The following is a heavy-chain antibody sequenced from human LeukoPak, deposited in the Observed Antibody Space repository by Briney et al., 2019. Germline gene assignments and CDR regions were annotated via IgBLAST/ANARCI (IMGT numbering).Heavy chain of an antibody. CDR1: GFTVSSNY. D-gene: IGHD6-6*01. V-gene: IGHV3-21*01. CDR2: ISSSSSYI. J-gene: IGHJ3*02. CDR3: AREGLSSIAARPGAFDI. Sequence: PGGSLRLSCAASGFTVSSNYMSWVRQAPGKGLEWVSSISSSSSYIYYADSVKGRFTISRDNAKNSLYLQMNSLRAEDTAVYYCAREGLSSIAARPGAFDIWGQGTMVTVSS.